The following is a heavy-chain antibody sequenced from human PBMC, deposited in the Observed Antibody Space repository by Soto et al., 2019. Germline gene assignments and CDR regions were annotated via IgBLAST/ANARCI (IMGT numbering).Heavy chain of an antibody. D-gene: IGHD6-13*01. CDR3: ARDGGVPAAGNYYCYGMDV. V-gene: IGHV4-59*01. CDR2: IYYSGST. Sequence: SETLSLTCTVSGGSISSYYWSWIRQPPGKGLEWIGYIYYSGSTNYNPSLKSRVTISVDTSKNQFSLKLSSVTAADTAVYYCARDGGVPAAGNYYCYGMDVWGQGTTVTVSS. J-gene: IGHJ6*02. CDR1: GGSISSYY.